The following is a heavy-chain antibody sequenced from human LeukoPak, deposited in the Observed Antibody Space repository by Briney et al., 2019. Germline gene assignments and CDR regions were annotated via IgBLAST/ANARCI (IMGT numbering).Heavy chain of an antibody. V-gene: IGHV3-11*01. CDR1: GFTFSDYH. Sequence: GGSLRLSCAASGFTFSDYHMSWIRQAPGKGLEWVSSISGSGTTIYYADSVKGRFTISRDNAKKSLFVHMNSLRADDTAVYYCATRGGYSSSWNGDFDHWGQGTRVTVSS. D-gene: IGHD6-13*01. CDR3: ATRGGYSSSWNGDFDH. J-gene: IGHJ4*02. CDR2: ISGSGTTI.